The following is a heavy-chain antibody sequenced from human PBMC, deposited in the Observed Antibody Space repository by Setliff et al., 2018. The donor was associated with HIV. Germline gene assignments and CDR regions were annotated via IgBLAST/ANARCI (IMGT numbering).Heavy chain of an antibody. CDR1: GGTFSSYA. J-gene: IGHJ4*02. V-gene: IGHV1-69*13. Sequence: SVKVSCKASGGTFSSYAISWVRQAPGQGLDWMGGIIPVFGTTNYAQKFQGRVTITADESTSTAHMELSSLRSEDTAVYYRARGGVYYYDSSGWSMDYWGQGTLVTVSS. CDR3: ARGGVYYYDSSGWSMDY. D-gene: IGHD3-22*01. CDR2: IIPVFGTT.